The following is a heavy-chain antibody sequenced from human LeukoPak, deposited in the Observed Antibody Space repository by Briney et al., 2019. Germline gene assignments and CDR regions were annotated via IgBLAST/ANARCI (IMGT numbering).Heavy chain of an antibody. J-gene: IGHJ4*02. CDR1: GYSISSGYY. V-gene: IGHV4-38-2*01. Sequence: PSETLSLTCAVSGYSISSGYYWAWIRQPPGRGLEWIVSIYHSGTTYYNPSLKRRVTISLDTSKNQFSLKLSSVTAADTAVYYCAREPAIGGGYYFDYWGQGTLVTVSS. CDR3: AREPAIGGGYYFDY. CDR2: IYHSGTT. D-gene: IGHD1-14*01.